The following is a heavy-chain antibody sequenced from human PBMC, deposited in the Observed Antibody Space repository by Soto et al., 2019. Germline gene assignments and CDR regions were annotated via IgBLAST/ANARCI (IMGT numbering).Heavy chain of an antibody. V-gene: IGHV1-3*01. CDR3: ARVHTNWGLMADYYYGMDV. Sequence: GASVKVSCKASGYTFTSYAMHWVRQAPGQRLEWMGWINAGNGNTKYSQKFQGRVTITRDTSASTAYMELSSLRSEDTAVYYCARVHTNWGLMADYYYGMDVWGQGTTVTVSS. CDR2: INAGNGNT. J-gene: IGHJ6*02. CDR1: GYTFTSYA. D-gene: IGHD2-8*01.